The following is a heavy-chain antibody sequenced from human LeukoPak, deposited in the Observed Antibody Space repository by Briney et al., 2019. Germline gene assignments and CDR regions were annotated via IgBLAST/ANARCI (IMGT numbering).Heavy chain of an antibody. CDR2: ISSSSSTI. CDR1: GFTFSSYS. D-gene: IGHD3-22*01. Sequence: GGSLRLSCAASGFTFSSYSMNWVRQAPGKGLEWVSYISSSSSTIYYADSVKGRFTISRDNAKNSLYLQMNSLRDEDTAVYYCASMGGYEYYYDSSGYYLGYWGQGTLVTASS. V-gene: IGHV3-48*02. CDR3: ASMGGYEYYYDSSGYYLGY. J-gene: IGHJ4*02.